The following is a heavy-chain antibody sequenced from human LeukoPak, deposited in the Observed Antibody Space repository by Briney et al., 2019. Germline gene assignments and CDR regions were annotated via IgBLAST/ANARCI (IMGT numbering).Heavy chain of an antibody. Sequence: SETLSLTCAVYGGSFSGYYWSWIRQPPGKGLEWIGEINHSGSTNYNPSLKSRVTISVDTSKNQFSLKLSSVTAADTAVYYCARRGSSWYPYSGKPIVAFDIWGQGTMVTVSS. CDR3: ARRGSSWYPYSGKPIVAFDI. CDR2: INHSGST. J-gene: IGHJ3*02. CDR1: GGSFSGYY. D-gene: IGHD6-13*01. V-gene: IGHV4-34*01.